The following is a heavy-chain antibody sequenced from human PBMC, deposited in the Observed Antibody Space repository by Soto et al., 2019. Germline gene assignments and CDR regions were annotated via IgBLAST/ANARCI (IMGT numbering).Heavy chain of an antibody. CDR1: GYTFTTYD. D-gene: IGHD2-2*01. CDR3: ATRGYCSSTGCYDLGY. CDR2: MNHNSGNT. V-gene: IGHV1-8*01. J-gene: IGHJ4*02. Sequence: QVQLVQSGAEVKKPGASVKVSCKASGYTFTTYDINWVRQATGQGLEWMGWMNHNSGNTGYAQKFQGRVTMTRNTSISTAYMELSSLRSEDTAVYYCATRGYCSSTGCYDLGYWGQGTLVTVSS.